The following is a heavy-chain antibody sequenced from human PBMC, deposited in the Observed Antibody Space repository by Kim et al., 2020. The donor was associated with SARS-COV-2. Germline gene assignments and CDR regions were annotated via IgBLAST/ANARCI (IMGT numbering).Heavy chain of an antibody. V-gene: IGHV3-9*01. D-gene: IGHD1-26*01. Sequence: GGSLRLSCAASGFTFDDYAMHWVRQAPGKGLEWVSGISWNSGSIGYADSVKGRFTISRDNAKNSLYLQMNSLRAEDTALYYCAKGRVGRAAGWYSGSPGSAFDIWGQGTMVTVSS. CDR3: AKGRVGRAAGWYSGSPGSAFDI. J-gene: IGHJ3*02. CDR2: ISWNSGSI. CDR1: GFTFDDYA.